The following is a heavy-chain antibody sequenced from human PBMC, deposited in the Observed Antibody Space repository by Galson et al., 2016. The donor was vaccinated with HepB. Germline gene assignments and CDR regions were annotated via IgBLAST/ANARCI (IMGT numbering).Heavy chain of an antibody. J-gene: IGHJ3*01. Sequence: LRLSCAASGIIFNNDGVSWVRPAPGKGLEWVAAIRDSDGSTHFGDSAKGRFTISRDKNTVYLHMHSLTGEDTAVYYCGRIPWGSSRHRLWGQGTMVTVSP. CDR1: GIIFNNDG. CDR2: IRDSDGST. D-gene: IGHD3-16*01. V-gene: IGHV3-23*01. CDR3: GRIPWGSSRHRL.